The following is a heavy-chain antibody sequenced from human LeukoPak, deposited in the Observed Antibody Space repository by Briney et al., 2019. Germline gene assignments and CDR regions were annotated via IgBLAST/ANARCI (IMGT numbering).Heavy chain of an antibody. Sequence: SETLSLTCTVSGGSISSSSYYWGWIRQPPGKGLEWIGSIYYIGSTYYNPSLKSRVTISVDTSKNQFSLKLSSVTAADTAVYYCARKAPIAARSSNWFDPWGQGTLVTVSS. CDR3: ARKAPIAARSSNWFDP. J-gene: IGHJ5*02. CDR1: GGSISSSSYY. V-gene: IGHV4-39*07. D-gene: IGHD6-6*01. CDR2: IYYIGST.